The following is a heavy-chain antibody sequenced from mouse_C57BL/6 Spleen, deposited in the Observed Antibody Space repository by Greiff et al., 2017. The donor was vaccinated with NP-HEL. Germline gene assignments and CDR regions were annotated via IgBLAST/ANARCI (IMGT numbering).Heavy chain of an antibody. J-gene: IGHJ4*01. CDR2: ISGGGGNT. CDR1: GFTFSSYT. V-gene: IGHV5-9*01. CDR3: ARDEDYAMDY. Sequence: EVQRVESGGGLVKPGGSLKLSCAASGFTFSSYTMSWVRQTPEKRLEWVATISGGGGNTYYPDSVKGRFTISRDNAKNTLYLQMSSLRSEDTALYYCARDEDYAMDYWGQGTSVTVSS.